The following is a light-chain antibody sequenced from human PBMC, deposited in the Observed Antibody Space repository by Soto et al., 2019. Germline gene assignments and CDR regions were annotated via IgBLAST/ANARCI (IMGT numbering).Light chain of an antibody. Sequence: QPVLTQPPSVSAAPGQKVTISCSGRSSNIGINFVSWYQKLPGTAPKLLIYENDRRPSGIPDRFSGSKSGTSGSLAITGLQSGDEADYYCATWDATLSGAVFGGGTKLTVL. CDR2: END. CDR1: SSNIGINF. V-gene: IGLV1-51*02. J-gene: IGLJ3*02. CDR3: ATWDATLSGAV.